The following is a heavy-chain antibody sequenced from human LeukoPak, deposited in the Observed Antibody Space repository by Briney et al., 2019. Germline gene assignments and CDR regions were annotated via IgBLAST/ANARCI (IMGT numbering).Heavy chain of an antibody. CDR3: ARVSGFWSGFGYFDY. Sequence: SETLSLTCAVYGGSFSGYYWSWIRQPPGKGLEWIGEINHSGSTNYNPSLKSRVTISVDTSKNQFSLKLSSVTAADTAVYYCARVSGFWSGFGYFDYWGQGTLVTVSS. D-gene: IGHD3-3*01. J-gene: IGHJ4*02. CDR1: GGSFSGYY. CDR2: INHSGST. V-gene: IGHV4-34*01.